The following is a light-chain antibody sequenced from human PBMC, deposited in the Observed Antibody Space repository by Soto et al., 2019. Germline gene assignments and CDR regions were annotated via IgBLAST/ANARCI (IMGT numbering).Light chain of an antibody. CDR1: QSLLHSNGYNY. Sequence: DIVMTQSPLSLPVTPGEPASISCRSSQSLLHSNGYNYLDWYLQKPGQSPQLLIYLGSNRASGVPDRFSGSGSGTDFTLKNSRVETEDVGVYYCVQALQTPVNFGKRTRLEIK. V-gene: IGKV2-28*01. J-gene: IGKJ5*01. CDR3: VQALQTPVN. CDR2: LGS.